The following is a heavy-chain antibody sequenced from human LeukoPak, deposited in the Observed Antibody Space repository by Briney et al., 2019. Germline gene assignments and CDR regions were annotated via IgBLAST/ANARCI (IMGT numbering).Heavy chain of an antibody. CDR3: AREDRHGFDL. CDR2: INTDGSST. Sequence: GGSLRLSCAASGFTFSSYWMHWVRQAPGKGLVGVSRINTDGSSTSYAGSVKGRFTISRDNAKNTLYLQMNSLRAEDTAVYYCAREDRHGFDLWGRGTLVTVSS. V-gene: IGHV3-74*01. J-gene: IGHJ2*01. D-gene: IGHD3-22*01. CDR1: GFTFSSYW.